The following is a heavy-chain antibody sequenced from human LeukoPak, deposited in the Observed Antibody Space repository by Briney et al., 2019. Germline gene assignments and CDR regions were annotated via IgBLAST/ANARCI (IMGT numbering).Heavy chain of an antibody. CDR1: GFTFSSYS. CDR3: ARDPDDYGAVTGAFDI. CDR2: ISSSSSTI. D-gene: IGHD4-17*01. J-gene: IGHJ3*02. V-gene: IGHV3-48*01. Sequence: GGSLRLSCAASGFTFSSYSMNWVRQAPGKGLEWVSYISSSSSTIYYADSVKGRFTISRDNAKNSLYLQMNSLRAEDTAVYYCARDPDDYGAVTGAFDIWGQGTMVTVSS.